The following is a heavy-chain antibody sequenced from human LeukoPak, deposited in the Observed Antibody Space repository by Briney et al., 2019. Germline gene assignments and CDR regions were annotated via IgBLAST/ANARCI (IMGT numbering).Heavy chain of an antibody. J-gene: IGHJ4*02. CDR3: AKGYSSGWYEDYLDY. CDR2: ISWNSGSI. Sequence: GRSLRLSCAASGFTFDDYAMHWVRQAPGKGLEWVSGISWNSGSIGYADSVKGRFTISRDNAKNSLYLQMNSLRAEDTALYYCAKGYSSGWYEDYLDYWGQGTLVTVSS. D-gene: IGHD6-19*01. V-gene: IGHV3-9*01. CDR1: GFTFDDYA.